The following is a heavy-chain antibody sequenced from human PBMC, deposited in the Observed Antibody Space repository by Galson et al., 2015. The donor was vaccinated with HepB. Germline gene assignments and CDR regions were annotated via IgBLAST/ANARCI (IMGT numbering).Heavy chain of an antibody. D-gene: IGHD2-15*01. Sequence: SLRLSCAASGFTFSSYGMNWVRQAPGKGLEWVAFIRYDGSNKYYADSVKGRFTISRDNSKNTLYLKMNSLRAEDTAVYYCAKGYCSGGSCSAHWFDPWGQGTLVTVSS. CDR3: AKGYCSGGSCSAHWFDP. J-gene: IGHJ5*02. CDR2: IRYDGSNK. CDR1: GFTFSSYG. V-gene: IGHV3-30*02.